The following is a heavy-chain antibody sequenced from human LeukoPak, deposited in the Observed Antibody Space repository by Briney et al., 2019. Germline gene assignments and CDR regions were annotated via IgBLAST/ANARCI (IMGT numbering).Heavy chain of an antibody. CDR2: INPSGGST. D-gene: IGHD3-22*01. Sequence: GASVKVSCKTSGYSFTSYYIHWVRQAPGQGLEWMGVINPSGGSTSYTQKFQGRVTMTRDTSTSTVYMELSSLTSEDTAVYYCARDLMRYYDSSGYPGIQHWGQGTLVTVSS. V-gene: IGHV1-46*01. CDR3: ARDLMRYYDSSGYPGIQH. CDR1: GYSFTSYY. J-gene: IGHJ1*01.